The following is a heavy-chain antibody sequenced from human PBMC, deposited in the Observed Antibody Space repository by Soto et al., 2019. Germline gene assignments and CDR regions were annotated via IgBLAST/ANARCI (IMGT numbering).Heavy chain of an antibody. CDR1: GFSFSSFG. V-gene: IGHV3-33*01. D-gene: IGHD2-21*01. J-gene: IGHJ4*02. CDR2: ISYDVSNK. CDR3: ARDWLWKYFCY. Sequence: QVQLVESGGGAVQPGTSLRLSCAASGFSFSSFGMHWVRQATGKGLEWVAVISYDVSNKDYVDSVKGRFTISRDNSKNMLYLQMNSLRAEDTAVYYCARDWLWKYFCYWGQGTLVTVSS.